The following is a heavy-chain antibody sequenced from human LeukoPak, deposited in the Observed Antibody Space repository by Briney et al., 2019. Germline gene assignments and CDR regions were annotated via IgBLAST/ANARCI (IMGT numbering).Heavy chain of an antibody. D-gene: IGHD6-19*01. CDR2: INHSGST. CDR3: ARGQQQWLVLKSSRVYYYMDV. CDR1: GGSFSGYY. Sequence: PSETLSLTCAVYGGSFSGYYWSWIRQPPGKGLEWIGEINHSGSTNYNPSLKSRVTISVDTSKNQFSLKLSSVTAADTAVYYCARGQQQWLVLKSSRVYYYMDVWGKGTTVTVSS. V-gene: IGHV4-34*01. J-gene: IGHJ6*03.